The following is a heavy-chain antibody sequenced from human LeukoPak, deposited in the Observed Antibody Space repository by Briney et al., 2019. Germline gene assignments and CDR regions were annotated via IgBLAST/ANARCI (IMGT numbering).Heavy chain of an antibody. V-gene: IGHV3-66*01. J-gene: IGHJ4*02. Sequence: GGSLRLSCVASGFIVSNNYMSWVRQAPGMGLEWVSTIYRGGSSFYADSVKGRFTISRDNPKNTLYLQMDSLRAEDTAVYYCASDLSTWFDWGQGTQVTVAS. CDR2: IYRGGSS. D-gene: IGHD6-13*01. CDR3: ASDLSTWFD. CDR1: GFIVSNNY.